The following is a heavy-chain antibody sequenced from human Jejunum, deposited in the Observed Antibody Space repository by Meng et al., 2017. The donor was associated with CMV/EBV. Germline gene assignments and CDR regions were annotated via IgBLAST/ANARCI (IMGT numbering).Heavy chain of an antibody. CDR3: ARSVRPKRWFDL. D-gene: IGHD3-10*01. J-gene: IGHJ5*02. CDR1: GDSISNGDYY. CDR2: IYYSGST. V-gene: IGHV4-30-4*08. Sequence: QVQLQESGPGLVKPSQTLSPTCTVSGDSISNGDYYWGWIRQTPGKGLEWIGYIYYSGSTYFNPSLDSRLTMSVDTSKNQFSLKLSSMTAADTVVYYCARSVRPKRWFDLWGQGTLVTVSS.